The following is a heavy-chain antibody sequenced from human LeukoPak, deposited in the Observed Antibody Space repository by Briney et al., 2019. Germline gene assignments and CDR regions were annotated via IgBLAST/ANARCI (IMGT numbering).Heavy chain of an antibody. CDR1: GYTFTGYY. D-gene: IGHD6-19*01. J-gene: IGHJ4*02. CDR3: AREFSSGWREPKDY. CDR2: INPNSGGT. V-gene: IGHV1-2*06. Sequence: GASVKVSCKASGYTFTGYYMHWVRQAPGQGLEWMGRINPNSGGTNYAQKFQGRVTMTKDTSISTAYMELSSLRSEDTAVYYCAREFSSGWREPKDYWGQGTLVTVSS.